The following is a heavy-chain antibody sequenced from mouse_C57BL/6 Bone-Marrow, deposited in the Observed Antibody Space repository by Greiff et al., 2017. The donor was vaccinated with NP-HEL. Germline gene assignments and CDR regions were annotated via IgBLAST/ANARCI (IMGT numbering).Heavy chain of an antibody. D-gene: IGHD1-1*01. V-gene: IGHV1-59*01. CDR3: AKGIYGSSGWYFDV. CDR2: IDPSDSYT. J-gene: IGHJ1*03. Sequence: VQLQQPGAELVRPGTSVKLSCKASGYTFTSYWMHWVKQRPGQGLEWIGVIDPSDSYTNYNQKFKGKATLPVDPSSSTAYMQLSSLTSEDSAVYYCAKGIYGSSGWYFDVWGTGTTVTVSS. CDR1: GYTFTSYW.